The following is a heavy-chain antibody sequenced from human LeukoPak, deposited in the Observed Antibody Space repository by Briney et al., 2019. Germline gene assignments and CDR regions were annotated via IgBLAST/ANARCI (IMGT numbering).Heavy chain of an antibody. V-gene: IGHV3-30-3*01. Sequence: GGSLRLSCAASGFTFSSYAMHWVRQAPGKGLEWVAVISYDGSNKYYADSVKGRFTISRDNSKNTLYLQMNSLRAEDTAVYYCARGSPGPSSGLTFDYWGQGTLVTVSS. D-gene: IGHD3-22*01. CDR3: ARGSPGPSSGLTFDY. CDR1: GFTFSSYA. CDR2: ISYDGSNK. J-gene: IGHJ4*02.